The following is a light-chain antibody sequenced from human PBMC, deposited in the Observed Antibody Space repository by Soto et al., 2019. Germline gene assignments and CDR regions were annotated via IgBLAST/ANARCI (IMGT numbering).Light chain of an antibody. CDR3: QQYDSSPRT. Sequence: EIVLRQSPGTLALSPWERAALSCVASQSVSSSYLAWYQQKPGQAPRLLIYRTSNRATGIPDRFSGSGSGTDFTLTISRLEPEDFAVYWCQQYDSSPRTFGQGTKVDIK. CDR2: RTS. V-gene: IGKV3-20*01. J-gene: IGKJ1*01. CDR1: QSVSSSY.